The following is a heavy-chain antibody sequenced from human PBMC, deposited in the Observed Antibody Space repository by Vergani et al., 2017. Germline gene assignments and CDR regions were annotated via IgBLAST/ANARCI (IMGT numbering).Heavy chain of an antibody. J-gene: IGHJ6*02. CDR2: ISSSSSTI. CDR1: GFTFSSYS. CDR3: AKVTVVTPFYYYYGMDV. Sequence: EVQLVESGGGLVQPGGSLRLSCAASGFTFSSYSMNWVRQAPGKGLEWVSYISSSSSTIYYADSVKGRFTISRDNAKNSLYLQMNSLRAEDTAVYYCAKVTVVTPFYYYYGMDVWGQGTTVTVSS. D-gene: IGHD4-23*01. V-gene: IGHV3-48*01.